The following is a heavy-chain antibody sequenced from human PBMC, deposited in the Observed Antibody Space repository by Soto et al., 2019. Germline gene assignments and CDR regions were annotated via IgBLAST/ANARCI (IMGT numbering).Heavy chain of an antibody. Sequence: QVQLQQWGAGLLKPSETLSLTCAVYGGSFSGYYWSWIRQPPGKGREWIGEINHSGSTNYNPSLKSRVTISVDTSKNQFSLKLSSVTAADTAVYYCAVRPMSIAAAGTSYFQHWGQGTLVTVSS. J-gene: IGHJ1*01. V-gene: IGHV4-34*01. CDR2: INHSGST. CDR1: GGSFSGYY. CDR3: AVRPMSIAAAGTSYFQH. D-gene: IGHD6-13*01.